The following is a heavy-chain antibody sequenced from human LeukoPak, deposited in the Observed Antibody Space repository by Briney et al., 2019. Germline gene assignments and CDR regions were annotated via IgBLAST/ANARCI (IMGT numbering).Heavy chain of an antibody. CDR3: ARFVLRFYYMDV. CDR2: IIPIFGTA. D-gene: IGHD3-3*01. CDR1: GGTFSSYA. J-gene: IGHJ6*03. V-gene: IGHV1-69*01. Sequence: SVKVSCKASGGTFSSYAISWVRQAPGQGLEWMGGIIPIFGTANYAQKFQGRVTITADESTSTAYMELSSLRSEDTAVYYCARFVLRFYYMDVCDKGTTVTVSS.